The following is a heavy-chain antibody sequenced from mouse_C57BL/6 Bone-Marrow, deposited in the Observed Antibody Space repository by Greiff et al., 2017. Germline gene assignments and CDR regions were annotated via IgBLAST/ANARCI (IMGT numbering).Heavy chain of an antibody. CDR2: IWSGGST. D-gene: IGHD1-1*01. Sequence: VQLQQSGPGLVQPSQSLSITCTASGFSLTSYGVHWVRQSPGKGLEWLGVIWSGGSTDYNAAFISRLSISKDNSKSHVFFKMNSLQADDTAIYYCARNSLTVVAYFDYWGQGTTLTVSS. V-gene: IGHV2-2*01. J-gene: IGHJ2*01. CDR1: GFSLTSYG. CDR3: ARNSLTVVAYFDY.